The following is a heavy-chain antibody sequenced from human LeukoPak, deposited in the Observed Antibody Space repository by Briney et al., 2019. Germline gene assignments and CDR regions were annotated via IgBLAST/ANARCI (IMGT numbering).Heavy chain of an antibody. J-gene: IGHJ1*01. CDR3: ARENYDTSGFFLSPEYFQH. CDR2: ISGSGGGT. D-gene: IGHD3-22*01. Sequence: GGSLRLSCAASGFTFSSYAMSWVRRAPEKGLEWVATISGSGGGTYYADSVRGRFTISRDNAKNSLYLQMNSLRAEDTAVYYCARENYDTSGFFLSPEYFQHWGQGTLVTVSS. V-gene: IGHV3-23*01. CDR1: GFTFSSYA.